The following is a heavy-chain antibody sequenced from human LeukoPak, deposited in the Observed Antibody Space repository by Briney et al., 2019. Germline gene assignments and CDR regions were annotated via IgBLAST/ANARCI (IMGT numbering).Heavy chain of an antibody. CDR3: ARVHAGNYFDY. J-gene: IGHJ4*02. V-gene: IGHV4-30-2*01. CDR2: IYHSGST. Sequence: SETLSLTCAVSGGSISSGGYSWSWIRQPPGRGLEWIGYIYHSGSTYYNPSLKSRVTISVDRSKNQFSLKLSSVTAADTAVYYCARVHAGNYFDYWGQGTLVTVSS. D-gene: IGHD6-13*01. CDR1: GGSISSGGYS.